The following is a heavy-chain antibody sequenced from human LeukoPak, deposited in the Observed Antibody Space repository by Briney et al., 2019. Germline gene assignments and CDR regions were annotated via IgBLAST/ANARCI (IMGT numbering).Heavy chain of an antibody. V-gene: IGHV1-2*02. J-gene: IGHJ4*02. D-gene: IGHD3-10*01. CDR1: GYAFTGYY. CDR2: INPNSGGT. CDR3: ARGEYGSGSYYGGY. Sequence: ASVKVSCKASGYAFTGYYMHWVRQAPGQGLEWMGWINPNSGGTNYAQKFQGRVTMTRDTSISTAYMELSRLRSDDTSVYYCARGEYGSGSYYGGYWGQGTLVTVSS.